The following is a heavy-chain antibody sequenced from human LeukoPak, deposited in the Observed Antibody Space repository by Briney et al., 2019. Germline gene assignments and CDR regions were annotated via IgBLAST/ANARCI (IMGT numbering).Heavy chain of an antibody. Sequence: GGSLRLSCAASGFTFSRHYMHWVRQGPGKGLVWVSHTGPDGSHPTYADSVRGRFTMSRDNAKNSLYLQMNSLRAEDTAFYYCAKDSGYDFFDYWGQGTLVTVSS. D-gene: IGHD5-12*01. V-gene: IGHV3-74*03. CDR2: TGPDGSHP. CDR3: AKDSGYDFFDY. J-gene: IGHJ4*02. CDR1: GFTFSRHY.